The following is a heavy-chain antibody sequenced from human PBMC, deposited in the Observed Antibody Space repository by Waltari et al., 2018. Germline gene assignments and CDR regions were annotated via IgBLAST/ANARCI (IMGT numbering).Heavy chain of an antibody. Sequence: EVQLVESGGGLVKPGGSLRLSCAAYGFTFRSQSMNWVRQAPGKGLEWVSSISSSSSYIYYADSVKGRFTISRDNAKNSLYLQMNSLRAEDTAVYYCARDRFGDPWGQGTLVTVSS. D-gene: IGHD3-10*01. CDR1: GFTFRSQS. V-gene: IGHV3-21*01. CDR3: ARDRFGDP. CDR2: ISSSSSYI. J-gene: IGHJ5*02.